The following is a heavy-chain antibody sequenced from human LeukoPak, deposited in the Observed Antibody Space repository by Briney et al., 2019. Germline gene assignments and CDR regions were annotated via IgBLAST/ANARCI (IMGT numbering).Heavy chain of an antibody. J-gene: IGHJ4*02. V-gene: IGHV3-48*02. CDR3: ATYAVAGTEY. CDR2: ISSSGTTI. D-gene: IGHD6-19*01. Sequence: PGGSLRLSCAASGFTFSSYSMHWVRQSPGKGLEWVSYISSSGTTIYHAASVKGRFTISRDNAKNSLYLQMNSLRDEDTAMYYCATYAVAGTEYWGQGTLLTVSS. CDR1: GFTFSSYS.